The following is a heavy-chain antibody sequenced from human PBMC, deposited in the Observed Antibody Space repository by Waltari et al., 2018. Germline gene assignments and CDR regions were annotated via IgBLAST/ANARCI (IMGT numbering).Heavy chain of an antibody. D-gene: IGHD6-19*01. CDR1: GFTFSSHH. CDR2: ISNNSGTI. CDR3: ARTLPDYTSGWYGALFDY. J-gene: IGHJ4*02. V-gene: IGHV3-48*02. Sequence: EVQLVESGGGLVQPGGSLRLSCAASGFTFSSHHINWVRQAPGKGLEWVSYISNNSGTIYYGDSVKGRFTISRDNAKNSLYLQMNSLRDEDTAVYYCARTLPDYTSGWYGALFDYLGQGTLVTVSS.